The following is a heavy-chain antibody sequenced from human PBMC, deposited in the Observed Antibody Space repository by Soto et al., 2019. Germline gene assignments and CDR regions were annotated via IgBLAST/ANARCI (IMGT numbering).Heavy chain of an antibody. Sequence: EVQLVESGGGLVKPGGSLRLSCAASGFTFSNAWMSWVRQAPGKGLEWVGRIKSTTDGGTTDYAAPVKGRFTISRDDSKITLYLPTTSLKTEGTAVYYCTTDGQVLAFGRDVSCQGTTVSVSS. J-gene: IGHJ6*02. CDR2: IKSTTDGGTT. V-gene: IGHV3-15*01. CDR3: TTDGQVLAFGRDV. CDR1: GFTFSNAW. D-gene: IGHD3-3*02.